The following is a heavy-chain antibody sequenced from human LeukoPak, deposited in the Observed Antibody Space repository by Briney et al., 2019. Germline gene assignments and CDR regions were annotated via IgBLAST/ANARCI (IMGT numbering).Heavy chain of an antibody. CDR1: GFAFSSYW. CDR3: ARSTAFAFDI. CDR2: IKPDGSEE. J-gene: IGHJ3*02. V-gene: IGHV3-7*04. D-gene: IGHD3-3*02. Sequence: GGSLRLSCAASGFAFSSYWMTWVRQAPGKGLDWVANIKPDGSEEHYVDIVKGRFTISRDNAKNSVYLQMNGLRAEDTAVYYCARSTAFAFDIWGQGTMVTVAS.